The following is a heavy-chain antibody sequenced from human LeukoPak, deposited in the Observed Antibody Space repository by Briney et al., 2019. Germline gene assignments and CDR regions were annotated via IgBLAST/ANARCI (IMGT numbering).Heavy chain of an antibody. Sequence: PGGSLRLSCAASGFTFSTYAMHWVRQAPGKGLEYGSAISTNGDSTYYADSVKGRFTISRDNSKNTLFLQMGSLRAGDMAVYYCARWGSISCYDYWGQGTLVTVSS. CDR1: GFTFSTYA. D-gene: IGHD2-15*01. CDR3: ARWGSISCYDY. V-gene: IGHV3-64*02. CDR2: ISTNGDST. J-gene: IGHJ4*02.